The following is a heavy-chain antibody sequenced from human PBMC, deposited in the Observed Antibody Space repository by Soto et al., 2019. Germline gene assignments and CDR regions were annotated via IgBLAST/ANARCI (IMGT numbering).Heavy chain of an antibody. D-gene: IGHD3-22*01. V-gene: IGHV1-18*01. CDR2: ISAHTGSS. CDR1: GYTFTSSG. CDR3: ARAFFYQGSDSRGYSFDAFDF. Sequence: QVQLVQSGAEVKKPGASVKVSCKASGYTFTSSGMSWVRQAPGQGLEWMGWISAHTGSSEYAQRFQGRVTTTTDRSTSTAYMELRSLRSDDTAAYYCARAFFYQGSDSRGYSFDAFDFWGPGTLVTVSS. J-gene: IGHJ3*01.